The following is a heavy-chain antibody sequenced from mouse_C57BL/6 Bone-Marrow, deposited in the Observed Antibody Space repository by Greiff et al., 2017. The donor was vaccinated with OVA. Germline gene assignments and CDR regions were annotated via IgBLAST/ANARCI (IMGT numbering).Heavy chain of an antibody. V-gene: IGHV5-4*01. CDR1: GFTFSSYA. CDR3: ARDLGLLPFAD. J-gene: IGHJ3*01. D-gene: IGHD2-3*01. Sequence: DVMLVESGGGLVKPGGSLKLSCAASGFTFSSYAMSWVRQTPEKRLEWVATISDGGSYTYYPDNVKGRFTISRDNAKNNLYLQMSHLKSEDTAMYYCARDLGLLPFADWGQGTLVTVSA. CDR2: ISDGGSYT.